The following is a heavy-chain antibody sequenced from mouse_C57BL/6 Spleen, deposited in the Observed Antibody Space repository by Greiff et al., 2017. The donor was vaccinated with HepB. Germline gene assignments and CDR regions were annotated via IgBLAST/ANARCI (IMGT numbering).Heavy chain of an antibody. D-gene: IGHD2-2*01. CDR1: GYAFSSSW. Sequence: VKPGASVKISCKASGYAFSSSWMNWVKQRPGKGLEWIGRIYPGDGDTNYNGKFKGKATLTADKSSSTAYMQLSSLTSEDSAVYFCARKGYDGAWFAYWGQGTLVTVSA. CDR2: IYPGDGDT. CDR3: ARKGYDGAWFAY. V-gene: IGHV1-82*01. J-gene: IGHJ3*01.